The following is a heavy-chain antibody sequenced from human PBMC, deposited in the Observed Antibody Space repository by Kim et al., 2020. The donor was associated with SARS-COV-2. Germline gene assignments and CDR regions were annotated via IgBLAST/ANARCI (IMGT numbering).Heavy chain of an antibody. V-gene: IGHV3-30-3*01. CDR1: GFTFSTYP. CDR3: ARDVGVVELDY. Sequence: GGSLRLSCAASGFTFSTYPMHWVRQAPGKGLEWVAVISYDGSIKYYADSVKGRFTISRDNPKNTLYLQMISLRAEDTAVYYCARDVGVVELDYWGQGTQVTVSP. D-gene: IGHD2-21*01. CDR2: ISYDGSIK. J-gene: IGHJ4*02.